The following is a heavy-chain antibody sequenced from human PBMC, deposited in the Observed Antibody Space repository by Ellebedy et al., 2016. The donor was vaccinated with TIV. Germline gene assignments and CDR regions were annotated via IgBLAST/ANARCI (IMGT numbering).Heavy chain of an antibody. D-gene: IGHD3-10*01. CDR2: ISASSAI. CDR1: GFSFSSYT. CDR3: ARDHYGSGTYYPFDY. Sequence: GECLKISCAASGFSFSSYTMNWVRPAPGKGLEWISYISASSAIYYADSVKGRFTISRDNAKNSLFLQMTSLRAEDTAVYYCARDHYGSGTYYPFDYWGQGTLVTVSS. V-gene: IGHV3-48*04. J-gene: IGHJ4*02.